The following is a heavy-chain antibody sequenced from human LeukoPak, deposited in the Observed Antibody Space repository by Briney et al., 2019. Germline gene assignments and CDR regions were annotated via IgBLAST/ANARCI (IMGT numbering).Heavy chain of an antibody. Sequence: SVKVSCKAPGGTFSSYAISWVRQAPGQGLEWMGGIIPIFGTANYAQKFQGRVTITTDESTSTAYMELSSLRSEDTAVYYCARDALVGILTGYVSYYYMDVWGKGTTVTVSS. V-gene: IGHV1-69*05. CDR1: GGTFSSYA. CDR3: ARDALVGILTGYVSYYYMDV. D-gene: IGHD3-9*01. J-gene: IGHJ6*03. CDR2: IIPIFGTA.